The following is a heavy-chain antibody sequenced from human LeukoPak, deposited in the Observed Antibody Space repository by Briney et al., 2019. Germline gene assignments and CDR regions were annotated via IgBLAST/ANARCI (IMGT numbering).Heavy chain of an antibody. CDR2: IHFSGST. CDR1: DASISGYY. CDR3: ARDLGGIYFDY. D-gene: IGHD1-26*01. V-gene: IGHV4-59*01. J-gene: IGHJ4*02. Sequence: SETLSLTCTVSDASISGYYWSWIRQPPGKGLEWIGSIHFSGSTNYNPSLRSRVTISVDTSKDQLSLKLSSVTAADTAVYYCARDLGGIYFDYWGQGTLVTVSS.